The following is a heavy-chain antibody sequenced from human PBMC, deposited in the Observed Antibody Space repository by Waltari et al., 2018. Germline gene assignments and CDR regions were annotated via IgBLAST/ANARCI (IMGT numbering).Heavy chain of an antibody. Sequence: EVQLLESGGGLVQPGGSLRLSCVASGLTLSRYTMSWVRQGPGKGLEWVSSIGGSGISTYYADSVKGRFTISRDNSKDTLYLQINSLRAEDTAVYYCAKDIAPAGTRYFDYWGQGTLVTVSS. CDR3: AKDIAPAGTRYFDY. J-gene: IGHJ4*02. CDR2: IGGSGIST. D-gene: IGHD6-13*01. CDR1: GLTLSRYT. V-gene: IGHV3-23*01.